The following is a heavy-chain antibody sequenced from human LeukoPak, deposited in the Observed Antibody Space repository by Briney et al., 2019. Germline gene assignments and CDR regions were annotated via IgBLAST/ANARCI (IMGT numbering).Heavy chain of an antibody. D-gene: IGHD3-22*01. Sequence: GRSLRLSCAASGFTPSSYGMHWVRQAPGKGLEWVAFIRYDGSNKYYADSVKGRFTISRDNAKNSLYLQMNSLRAEDTAVYYCAREGYYDSPYFDYWGQGTLVTVSS. CDR3: AREGYYDSPYFDY. CDR2: IRYDGSNK. CDR1: GFTPSSYG. J-gene: IGHJ4*02. V-gene: IGHV3-33*08.